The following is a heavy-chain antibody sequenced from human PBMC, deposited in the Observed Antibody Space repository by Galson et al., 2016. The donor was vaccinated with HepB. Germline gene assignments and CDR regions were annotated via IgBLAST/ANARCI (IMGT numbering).Heavy chain of an antibody. D-gene: IGHD3-16*02. Sequence: SLRLSCAASGYIFRTYPMHWVRQAPGKGLEWVAVISSDGGNEWYADSVKGRFTISRDNSKNTLYLQMNSLRAEDTAVYYCARDDDYVWGTYRYTRTVPQYYFDYWGQGTLVTVSS. V-gene: IGHV3-30-3*01. CDR1: GYIFRTYP. CDR3: ARDDDYVWGTYRYTRTVPQYYFDY. J-gene: IGHJ4*02. CDR2: ISSDGGNE.